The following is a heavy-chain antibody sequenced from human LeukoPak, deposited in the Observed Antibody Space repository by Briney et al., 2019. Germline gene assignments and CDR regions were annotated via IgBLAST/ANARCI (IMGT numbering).Heavy chain of an antibody. V-gene: IGHV4-61*01. D-gene: IGHD6-19*01. CDR2: IYYSGST. Sequence: SETLSLTCTVSGGSVSSGSSYWSWIRQPPGKGLERIGYIYYSGSTNYNPSLKRRVSISVDTSKNQFSLKLSSVTAADTAVYYCARGVAVAGNLDYWGQGTLVTVSS. J-gene: IGHJ4*02. CDR1: GGSVSSGSSY. CDR3: ARGVAVAGNLDY.